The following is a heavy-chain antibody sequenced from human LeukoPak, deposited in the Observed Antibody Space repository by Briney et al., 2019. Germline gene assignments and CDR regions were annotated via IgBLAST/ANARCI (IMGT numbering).Heavy chain of an antibody. D-gene: IGHD6-13*01. CDR2: LYTSGST. J-gene: IGHJ4*02. V-gene: IGHV4-61*02. CDR1: GGSISSGSFY. Sequence: SETLSLTCTVSGGSISSGSFYWSWIRQPAGKGLEWIGRLYTSGSTNYSPSLKSRVTISVETSKNQFSLKLSSVTAADTAVYYCARDSAGGPDYWGQGTLVTVSS. CDR3: ARDSAGGPDY.